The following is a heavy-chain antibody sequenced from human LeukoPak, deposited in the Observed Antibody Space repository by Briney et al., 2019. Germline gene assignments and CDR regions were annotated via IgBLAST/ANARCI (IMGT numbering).Heavy chain of an antibody. CDR3: ARGIGYCSSTSCHDS. V-gene: IGHV1-69*04. Sequence: SVKVSCKASGGTFSSYAISWVRQAPGQGLEWMGRIIPILGIANYAQKFQGRVTITADKSTSTAYMELSSLRSEDTAVYYCARGIGYCSSTSCHDSWGQGTLVTVSS. D-gene: IGHD2-2*01. CDR2: IIPILGIA. J-gene: IGHJ4*02. CDR1: GGTFSSYA.